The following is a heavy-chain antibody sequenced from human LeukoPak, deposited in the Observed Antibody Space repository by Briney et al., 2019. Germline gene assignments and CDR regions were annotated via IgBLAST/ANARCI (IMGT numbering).Heavy chain of an antibody. CDR2: IYYSGST. V-gene: IGHV4-39*07. CDR3: ERDSRYYYDSSGGDAFDI. CDR1: GGSISSSSYY. J-gene: IGHJ3*02. D-gene: IGHD3-22*01. Sequence: SETLSLTCTVSGGSISSSSYYWGWIRQPPGKGLEWIGSIYYSGSTYYNPSLKSRVTISVDTSKNQFSLKLSSVTAADTAVYYCERDSRYYYDSSGGDAFDIWGQGTMVTVSS.